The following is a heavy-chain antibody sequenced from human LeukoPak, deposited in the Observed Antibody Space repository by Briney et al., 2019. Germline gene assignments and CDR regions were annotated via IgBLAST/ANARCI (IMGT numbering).Heavy chain of an antibody. J-gene: IGHJ4*02. D-gene: IGHD2-15*01. CDR3: IRESRYCSGGRYSFY. CDR1: GFTFGDYA. CDR2: IRSKAHGGTT. Sequence: GGSLRLSCTASGFTFGDYAMSWFRQAPGEGLEWVGFIRSKAHGGTTEYAASVKGRFTISRDDSKSIAYLQMDSLKTEDTAVYFCIRESRYCSGGRYSFYGGQGTLVTVSS. V-gene: IGHV3-49*03.